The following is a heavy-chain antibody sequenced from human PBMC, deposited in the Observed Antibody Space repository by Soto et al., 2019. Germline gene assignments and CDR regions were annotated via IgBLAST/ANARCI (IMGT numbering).Heavy chain of an antibody. CDR3: ATGAIAARPFYYYYGMDV. D-gene: IGHD6-6*01. J-gene: IGHJ6*02. V-gene: IGHV4-59*01. CDR1: GGSISSYY. CDR2: IYYSGST. Sequence: PSETLSLTCTVSGGSISSYYWSWIRQPPGKGLEWIGYIYYSGSTNYNPSLKSRVTISVDTSKNQFSLKLSSVTAADTAVYYCATGAIAARPFYYYYGMDVWGQGTTV.